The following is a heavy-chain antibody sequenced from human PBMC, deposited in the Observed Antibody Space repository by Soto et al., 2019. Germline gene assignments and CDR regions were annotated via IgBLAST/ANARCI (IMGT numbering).Heavy chain of an antibody. CDR2: MQPSTGRT. CDR1: GYSFTSLD. J-gene: IGHJ4*02. CDR3: ARGVSAGVDY. Sequence: ASVKVSCKASGYSFTSLDINGVRQTAGQGLEWMGWMQPSTGRTGYAQKFQGRVTMTRDTSINTAYMELTTLTSDDTAFYYCARGVSAGVDYWGQGTLVTVSS. D-gene: IGHD1-26*01. V-gene: IGHV1-8*01.